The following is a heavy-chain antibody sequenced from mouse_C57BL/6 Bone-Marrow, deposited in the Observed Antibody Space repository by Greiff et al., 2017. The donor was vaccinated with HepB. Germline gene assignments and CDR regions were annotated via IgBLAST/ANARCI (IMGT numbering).Heavy chain of an antibody. CDR2: IHPSDSDT. D-gene: IGHD1-1*01. V-gene: IGHV1-74*01. CDR1: GYTFTSYW. J-gene: IGHJ1*03. CDR3: AIRRYYYGSSRYWYFDV. Sequence: VQLKQPGAELVKPGASVKVSCKASGYTFTSYWMHWVKQRPGQGLEWIGRIHPSDSDTNYNQKFKGKATLTVDKSSSTAYMQLSSLTSEDSAVYYCAIRRYYYGSSRYWYFDVWGTGTTVTVSS.